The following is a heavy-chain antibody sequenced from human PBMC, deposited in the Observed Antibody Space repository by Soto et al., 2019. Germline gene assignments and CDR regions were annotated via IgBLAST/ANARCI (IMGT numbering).Heavy chain of an antibody. CDR2: IYYSGST. Sequence: SETLSLTCTVSGGCISSGGYYCSWIRQHPGKGLEWIGYIYYSGSTYYNPSLKSRVTISVDTSKNQFSLKLSSVTAADTAVYYCPRALRITMAPGAFDIWGQGTMVT. CDR3: PRALRITMAPGAFDI. CDR1: GGCISSGGYY. V-gene: IGHV4-31*03. D-gene: IGHD3-10*01. J-gene: IGHJ3*02.